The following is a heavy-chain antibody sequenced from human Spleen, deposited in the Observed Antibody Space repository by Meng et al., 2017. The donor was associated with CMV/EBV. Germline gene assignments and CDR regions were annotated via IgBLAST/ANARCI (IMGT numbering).Heavy chain of an antibody. J-gene: IGHJ4*02. CDR3: AKDLRGDYYDSSGYTH. D-gene: IGHD3-22*01. Sequence: GFSFTTYAMHWVRQAPGKGLEWVAFIRYDGNTKYYADSVKGRFTISRDNSNNTLYLQMNSLRAEDTAMYYCAKDLRGDYYDSSGYTHWGQGMMVTVSS. CDR2: IRYDGNTK. CDR1: GFSFTTYA. V-gene: IGHV3-30*02.